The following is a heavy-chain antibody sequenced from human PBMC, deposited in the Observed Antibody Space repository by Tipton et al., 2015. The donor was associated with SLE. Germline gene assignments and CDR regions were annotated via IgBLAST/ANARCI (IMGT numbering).Heavy chain of an antibody. CDR1: GDSINSHH. CDR2: MYNSGST. Sequence: QLVQSGAEVKPSETLSLTCTVSGDSINSHHWSWIRQPPGKGLEWIGYMYNSGSTKYNPSLKSRVTISVDTSKNQFSLKLYSVTAAVTTEYYCGRGSNSRYDYYGMDVWGQGTSVTVSS. CDR3: GRGSNSRYDYYGMDV. J-gene: IGHJ6*02. V-gene: IGHV4-59*11. D-gene: IGHD4-11*01.